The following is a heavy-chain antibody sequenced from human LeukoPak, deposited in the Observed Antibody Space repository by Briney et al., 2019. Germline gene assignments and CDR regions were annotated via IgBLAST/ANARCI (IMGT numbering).Heavy chain of an antibody. Sequence: GGSLRLSCVASGFTFSSYAMHWVRQAPGKGLEYVSAISSNGGSTYYANSVKGRFTISRDNSKNTLYLQMGSLRAEDMAVYYCARGPYLTGAFDYWGQGTLVTVSS. CDR2: ISSNGGST. V-gene: IGHV3-64*01. J-gene: IGHJ4*02. CDR3: ARGPYLTGAFDY. CDR1: GFTFSSYA. D-gene: IGHD3-9*01.